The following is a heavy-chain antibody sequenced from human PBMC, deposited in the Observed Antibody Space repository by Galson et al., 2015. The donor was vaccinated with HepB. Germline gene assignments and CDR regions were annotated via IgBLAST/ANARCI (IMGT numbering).Heavy chain of an antibody. V-gene: IGHV1-8*01. CDR3: ARGGFTFGGVIVKADYYYGMDV. D-gene: IGHD3-16*02. J-gene: IGHJ6*02. Sequence: SVKVSCKASGYTFTSYDINWVRQATGQGLEWMGWMNPNSGNTGYAQKFQGRVTMTRNTSISTAYMELSSLRSEDTAVYYCARGGFTFGGVIVKADYYYGMDVWGQGTTVTVSS. CDR2: MNPNSGNT. CDR1: GYTFTSYD.